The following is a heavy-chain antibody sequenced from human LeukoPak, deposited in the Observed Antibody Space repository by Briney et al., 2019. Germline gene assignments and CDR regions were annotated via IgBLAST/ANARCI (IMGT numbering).Heavy chain of an antibody. CDR2: VYYSGST. V-gene: IGHV4-39*07. CDR3: ARWYYYYMDV. Sequence: PSETLSLTCTVSGGSISSSSYYWGWIRQPPGKGLEWIGSVYYSGSTYYNPSLKNRLTISVDTSKNQFSLKLSSVTAADTAVYYCARWYYYYMDVWGKGTTVTVSS. CDR1: GGSISSSSYY. J-gene: IGHJ6*03.